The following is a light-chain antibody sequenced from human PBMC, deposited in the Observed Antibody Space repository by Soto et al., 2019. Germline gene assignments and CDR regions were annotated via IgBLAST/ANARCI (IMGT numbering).Light chain of an antibody. CDR2: DVN. CDR1: SSDVGSYNS. V-gene: IGLV2-14*03. Sequence: QSVLTQPASVSGSPGQSIAISCTGTSSDVGSYNSVSWYQQYPGKASKLMIHDVNNRPSGIFDRFSGSKSGNTASLTISGLQAEDEADYYCSSFTSSTSYVFGTGTKVTVL. J-gene: IGLJ1*01. CDR3: SSFTSSTSYV.